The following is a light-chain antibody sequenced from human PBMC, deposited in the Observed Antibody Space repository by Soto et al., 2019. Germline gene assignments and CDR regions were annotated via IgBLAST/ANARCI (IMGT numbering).Light chain of an antibody. Sequence: EIVMTQSPATLSVSPGERATLSCRASQSVSSNLAWYQQKPGQAPWLLIYGASTRATDIPARFSGSGSGTEFTLTISSLQSEDFAVYYCQQYNSWPPYTFGQGTKLEIK. CDR3: QQYNSWPPYT. CDR2: GAS. V-gene: IGKV3-15*01. J-gene: IGKJ2*01. CDR1: QSVSSN.